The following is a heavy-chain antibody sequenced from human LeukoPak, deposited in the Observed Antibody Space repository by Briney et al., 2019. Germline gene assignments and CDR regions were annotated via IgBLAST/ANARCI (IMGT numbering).Heavy chain of an antibody. J-gene: IGHJ4*02. V-gene: IGHV4-61*01. CDR1: VGSVSSGSNC. CDR2: IYYSGST. D-gene: IGHD6-19*01. Sequence: SETLSLTCTVSVGSVSSGSNCWGWIRQPPGKGLEWIGYIYYSGSTNYNPSLMSRVTISVDTSKNQFSLRLISVTAADTAVYYCARGQGFGWYYFDYWGQGTLVTVSS. CDR3: ARGQGFGWYYFDY.